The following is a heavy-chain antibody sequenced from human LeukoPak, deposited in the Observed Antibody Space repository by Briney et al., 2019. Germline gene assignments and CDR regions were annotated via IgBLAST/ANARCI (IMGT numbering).Heavy chain of an antibody. CDR3: AKGIGATNYFDY. Sequence: GGSLRLSCAASGFTFSTYAVTWVRQAPGKGLEWVSTITASGGSTNYADSVKGRFTISRDNSKNTLYLQMNSLRAEDTAVYYCAKGIGATNYFDYWGQGTLVTVSS. J-gene: IGHJ4*02. D-gene: IGHD6-13*01. CDR2: ITASGGST. CDR1: GFTFSTYA. V-gene: IGHV3-23*01.